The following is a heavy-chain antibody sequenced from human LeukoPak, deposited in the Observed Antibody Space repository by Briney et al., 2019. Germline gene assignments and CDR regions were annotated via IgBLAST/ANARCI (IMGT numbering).Heavy chain of an antibody. CDR1: GGSPIIGSYY. CDR3: ANSIDFDYGDYYFDY. D-gene: IGHD4-17*01. V-gene: IGHV4-61*02. CDR2: IYTSGST. Sequence: TLSLTCTVSGGSPIIGSYYWSWVRQPAGKGLEWVGRIYTSGSTNYNPSLKSRVTISLDTSKNQFSRKLSSVPAADTAVYYCANSIDFDYGDYYFDYWGQGALVTISS. J-gene: IGHJ4*02.